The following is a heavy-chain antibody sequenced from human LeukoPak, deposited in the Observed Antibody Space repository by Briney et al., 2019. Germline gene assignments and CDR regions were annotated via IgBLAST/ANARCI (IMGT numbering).Heavy chain of an antibody. J-gene: IGHJ4*02. CDR1: GFTFSSYG. CDR3: ARGVGVVGLRDYFDY. Sequence: GGSLRLSCAASGFTFSSYGMHWVRQALGKGLEWVAVIWYDGSNKFYADSVKGRFTVSRDGSKNTLYLQMNSLRAEDTAVYYCARGVGVVGLRDYFDYWGQGTLVTVTS. V-gene: IGHV3-33*01. CDR2: IWYDGSNK. D-gene: IGHD2-21*01.